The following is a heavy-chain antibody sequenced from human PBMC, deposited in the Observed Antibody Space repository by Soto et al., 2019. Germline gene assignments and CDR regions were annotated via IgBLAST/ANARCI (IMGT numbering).Heavy chain of an antibody. J-gene: IGHJ4*02. CDR2: IKKDGSEK. V-gene: IGHV3-7*01. CDR1: GFTFSSYW. Sequence: GGSLRLSCVASGFTFSSYWMSWVRQAPGKGLEWVANIKKDGSEKYYVDSVKGRFTISRDNAKNSLYLQMNSLRAEDTAVYYCAGRRDYFDYWGQGTLVTVSS. CDR3: AGRRDYFDY.